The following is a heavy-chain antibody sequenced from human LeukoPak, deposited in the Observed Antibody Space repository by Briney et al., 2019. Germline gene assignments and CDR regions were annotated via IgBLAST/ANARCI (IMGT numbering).Heavy chain of an antibody. D-gene: IGHD4-23*01. CDR1: GFTFSSYA. V-gene: IGHV3-53*01. Sequence: QPGGSLRLSCAASGFTFSSYAMSWVRQAPGKGLEWVSLIYVDGRTYYADSVKGRFTISRDNSKNTLYLQVNSLRAEDTAVYYCARRGDGGRSFDYWGQGTLVTVSS. CDR2: IYVDGRT. CDR3: ARRGDGGRSFDY. J-gene: IGHJ4*02.